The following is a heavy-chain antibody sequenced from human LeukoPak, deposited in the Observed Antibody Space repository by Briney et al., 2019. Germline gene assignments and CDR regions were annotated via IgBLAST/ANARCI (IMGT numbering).Heavy chain of an antibody. CDR1: GFTFSSYA. CDR3: AKGVLTGTTVPKSPLDY. Sequence: GGSLRLSCAASGFTFSSYAMSWVRQAPGKGLEWVSAISGSGGSTYYADSVKGRFTISRDNSKNTLYLQMNSLRAEDTAVYYCAKGVLTGTTVPKSPLDYWGQGTLVTVSS. D-gene: IGHD4-17*01. V-gene: IGHV3-23*01. CDR2: ISGSGGST. J-gene: IGHJ4*02.